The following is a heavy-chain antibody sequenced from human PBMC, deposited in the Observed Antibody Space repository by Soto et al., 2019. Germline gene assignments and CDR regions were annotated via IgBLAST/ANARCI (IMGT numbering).Heavy chain of an antibody. J-gene: IGHJ6*02. Sequence: QVQLVQSGAEVKKPGSSVKVSCKASGGTFNRYAISWVRQAPGQGLEWMGGIIPIFGIGNDAQRFQGRVTITADESTGTAYIELSSLRSEDTGVYYCARSAITLFGVVSIPPHYYSEMDVWCQGTTVTVSS. CDR1: GGTFNRYA. CDR2: IIPIFGIG. CDR3: ARSAITLFGVVSIPPHYYSEMDV. D-gene: IGHD3-3*01. V-gene: IGHV1-69*01.